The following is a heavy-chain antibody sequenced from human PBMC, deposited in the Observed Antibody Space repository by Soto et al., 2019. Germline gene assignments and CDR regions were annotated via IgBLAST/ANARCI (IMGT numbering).Heavy chain of an antibody. CDR3: AREPGGYYFDY. D-gene: IGHD3-10*01. CDR1: GFTVSSNY. V-gene: IGHV3-53*01. J-gene: IGHJ4*02. CDR2: IYSGGST. Sequence: GGSLRLSCAASGFTVSSNYMSWVRQAPGKGLEWVSVIYSGGSTYYADSVKGRFTISRDNSKNTLYLQMNSLRAEDTAVYYCAREPGGYYFDYWGQGTLVTVSS.